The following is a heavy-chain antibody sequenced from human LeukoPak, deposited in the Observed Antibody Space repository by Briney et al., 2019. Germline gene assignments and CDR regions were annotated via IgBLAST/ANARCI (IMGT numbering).Heavy chain of an antibody. CDR3: ARTSLYDSSGYHYYYYYMDV. D-gene: IGHD3-22*01. CDR2: ISSSSSYI. J-gene: IGHJ6*03. Sequence: GGSLRLSCAASGFTFSSYSMNWVRQAPGKGLEWVSSISSSSSYIHYADSVKGRFTISRDNAKNSLYLQMNSLRAEDTAVYYCARTSLYDSSGYHYYYYYMDVWGKGTTVTVSS. V-gene: IGHV3-21*01. CDR1: GFTFSSYS.